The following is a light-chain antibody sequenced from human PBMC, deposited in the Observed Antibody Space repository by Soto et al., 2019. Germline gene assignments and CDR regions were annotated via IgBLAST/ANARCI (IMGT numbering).Light chain of an antibody. CDR2: AAS. CDR3: LQHSTYPLT. Sequence: DIQMTQFPSSLSASVGDRVTITCRASQGIRNDLGWYQQKPGKAPKRLIYAASSLESGVPSRFSGSGSGTGFTLAISSLQPEDSATFYCLQHSTYPLTFDQGTKVEIK. V-gene: IGKV1-17*01. J-gene: IGKJ1*01. CDR1: QGIRND.